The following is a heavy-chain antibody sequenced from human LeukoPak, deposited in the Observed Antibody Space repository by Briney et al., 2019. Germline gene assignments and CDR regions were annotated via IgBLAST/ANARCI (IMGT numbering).Heavy chain of an antibody. Sequence: GGSLRLSCAASGFTFSSYAMSWVRQTPGRGLEWVSAISGSGGSTYYADSVKGRFTISRDNSKNTLYLQMNSLRAEDTAVYYCAKDPRVGAGGWYVDYWGQGTLVTVSS. CDR2: ISGSGGST. CDR1: GFTFSSYA. J-gene: IGHJ4*02. CDR3: AKDPRVGAGGWYVDY. D-gene: IGHD6-19*01. V-gene: IGHV3-23*01.